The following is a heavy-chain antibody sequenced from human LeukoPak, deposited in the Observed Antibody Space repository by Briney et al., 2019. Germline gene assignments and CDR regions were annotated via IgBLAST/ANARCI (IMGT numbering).Heavy chain of an antibody. CDR1: GFTFSSYG. CDR2: ISSSTSYT. CDR3: ARVVGYCSSTSCENDY. J-gene: IGHJ4*02. D-gene: IGHD2-2*01. Sequence: GGSLRLSCAASGFTFSSYGVNWVRQAPGKGLEWVSSISSSTSYTYYADSVKGRFTISRDNAKNSVYLQMNSLRAEDTAVYYCARVVGYCSSTSCENDYWGQGTLVTVSS. V-gene: IGHV3-21*01.